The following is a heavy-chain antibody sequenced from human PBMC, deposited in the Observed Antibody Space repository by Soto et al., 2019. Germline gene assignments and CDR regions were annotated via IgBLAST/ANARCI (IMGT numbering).Heavy chain of an antibody. CDR1: GDSISSGDYY. D-gene: IGHD3-22*01. Sequence: PSETLSLTCTVSGDSISSGDYYWSWIRQPPGKGLEWIGYIYYSGSTYYNPSLKGRVSISVDTSKNQFSLQLTSVTAADTAVYYCARAYGPLDSDGYYYYFDYWGQGTLVTGSS. CDR2: IYYSGST. J-gene: IGHJ4*02. CDR3: ARAYGPLDSDGYYYYFDY. V-gene: IGHV4-30-4*01.